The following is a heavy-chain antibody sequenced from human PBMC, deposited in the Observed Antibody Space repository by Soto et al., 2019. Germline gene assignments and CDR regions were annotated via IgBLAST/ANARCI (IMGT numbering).Heavy chain of an antibody. V-gene: IGHV1-69*01. CDR1: GGTFSSYA. CDR2: IIPIFGTA. J-gene: IGHJ6*02. D-gene: IGHD3-10*01. Sequence: QVQLVQSGDEVKKPGSSVKVSGKASGGTFSSYAISWVREAPGQGLEWMGGIIPIFGTANYAQKFQGRVTITADESTSTAYMELSSLRSEDTAVYYCARMKTMVRGVITYGMDVWGQGTTVTVSS. CDR3: ARMKTMVRGVITYGMDV.